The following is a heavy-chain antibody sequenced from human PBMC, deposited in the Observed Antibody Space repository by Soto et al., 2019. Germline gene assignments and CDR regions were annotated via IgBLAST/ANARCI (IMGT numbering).Heavy chain of an antibody. J-gene: IGHJ5*02. D-gene: IGHD2-21*01. CDR3: ANSLIMGDMHRTFDT. CDR1: GFSLTTTRVG. V-gene: IGHV2-5*01. Sequence: SGPTLVNPTQTLTLTCTFSGFSLTTTRVGVGWIRQPPGKPLEWLALIYWNGDERYTPSLKSRLTITKDTSKNQVVLKMTNMDPADTAKYYCANSLIMGDMHRTFDTWGQGTLVTVSS. CDR2: IYWNGDE.